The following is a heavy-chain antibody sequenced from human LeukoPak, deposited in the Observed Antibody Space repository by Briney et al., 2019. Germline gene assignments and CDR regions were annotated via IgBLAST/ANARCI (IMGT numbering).Heavy chain of an antibody. Sequence: GASVKVSCKAPGYTFTSYYMHWVRQAPGQGLEWMGIINPSGGSTSYAQKFQGRVTMTRDTSTSTVYMELSSLRSEDTAVYYCARSWEGYYFDYWGQGTLVTVSS. CDR2: INPSGGST. V-gene: IGHV1-46*01. J-gene: IGHJ4*02. CDR1: GYTFTSYY. D-gene: IGHD1-26*01. CDR3: ARSWEGYYFDY.